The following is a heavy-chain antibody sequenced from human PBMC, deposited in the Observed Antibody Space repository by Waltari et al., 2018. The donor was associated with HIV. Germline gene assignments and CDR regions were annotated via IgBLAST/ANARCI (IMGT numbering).Heavy chain of an antibody. CDR1: GFTFSRYG. J-gene: IGHJ6*02. CDR2: IWYDGSNK. V-gene: IGHV3-33*01. Sequence: QVQVVQSGGGVVQPGRSLRLSCAGAGFTFSRYGMHWVRQAPGKGLEWVALIWYDGSNKYYADSVKGRFAISRDNSKNTVYLQMNSLRAKDTAVYYCARDRSSSWYGKDYYYFGMDVWGQGTTVTVSS. CDR3: ARDRSSSWYGKDYYYFGMDV. D-gene: IGHD6-13*01.